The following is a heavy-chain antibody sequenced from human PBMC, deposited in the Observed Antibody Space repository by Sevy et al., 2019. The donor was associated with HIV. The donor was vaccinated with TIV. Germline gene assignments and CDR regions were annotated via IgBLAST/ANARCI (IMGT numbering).Heavy chain of an antibody. J-gene: IGHJ6*02. Sequence: GGSLRLSCPASGFTFSSAWMSWVRQAPGKGLEWVGRIKSELDGGALDYPAPVKGRFSISREDSKNTVYLQMNSLKTEDTAVYYCITDPAYRGYDEEVINYYFYGMDVWGQGTTVTVSS. D-gene: IGHD5-12*01. CDR1: GFTFSSAW. V-gene: IGHV3-15*01. CDR2: IKSELDGGAL. CDR3: ITDPAYRGYDEEVINYYFYGMDV.